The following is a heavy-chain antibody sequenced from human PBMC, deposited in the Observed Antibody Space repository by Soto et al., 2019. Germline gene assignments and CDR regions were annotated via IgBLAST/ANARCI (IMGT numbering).Heavy chain of an antibody. V-gene: IGHV3-30*18. D-gene: IGHD2-2*01. CDR3: AKDLGYCSSTSCPDLYYYYYGMDA. Sequence: HPXGSLILACSASGFTFSSYGMHWVRQAPGKGLEWVAVISYDGSNKYYADSVKGRFTISRDNSKNTLYLQMNSLRAEDTAVYYCAKDLGYCSSTSCPDLYYYYYGMDAWGQGTTVTVSS. CDR1: GFTFSSYG. CDR2: ISYDGSNK. J-gene: IGHJ6*02.